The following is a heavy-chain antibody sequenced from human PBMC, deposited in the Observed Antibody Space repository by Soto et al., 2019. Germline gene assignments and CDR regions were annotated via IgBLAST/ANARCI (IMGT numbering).Heavy chain of an antibody. J-gene: IGHJ4*02. CDR3: ARLRDYYDSSGYFSEALDY. CDR2: TYYRSKWYN. D-gene: IGHD3-22*01. CDR1: GDRVSSNSAA. V-gene: IGHV6-1*01. Sequence: PSQTLSLTCAISGDRVSSNSAAWNWIRQSPSRGLEWLGRTYYRSKWYNDYAVSVKSRITINPDTSKNQFSLQLNSVTPEDTAVYFCARLRDYYDSSGYFSEALDYWGQGTLVTVS.